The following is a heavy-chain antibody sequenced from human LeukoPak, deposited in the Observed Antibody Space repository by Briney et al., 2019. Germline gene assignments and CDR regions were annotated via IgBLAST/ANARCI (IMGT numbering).Heavy chain of an antibody. V-gene: IGHV3-30-3*01. D-gene: IGHD2-15*01. J-gene: IGHJ4*02. CDR3: AGDGVVVAATGYFDY. CDR1: GFTFNSYA. Sequence: GGSLRLSCAASGFTFNSYAMHWVRQAPGKGLEWVAVISYDGSNKYYADSVKGRFTISRDNSKNTLYLQMNSLRAEDTAVYYCAGDGVVVAATGYFDYWGQGTLVTVSS. CDR2: ISYDGSNK.